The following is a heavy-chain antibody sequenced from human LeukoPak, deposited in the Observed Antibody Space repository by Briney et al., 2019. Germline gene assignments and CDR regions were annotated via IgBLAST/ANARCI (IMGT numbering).Heavy chain of an antibody. CDR3: AKGRQARWLQSLFDY. CDR2: ISGSGDTT. J-gene: IGHJ4*02. V-gene: IGHV3-23*01. CDR1: GFTFSSYA. D-gene: IGHD5-24*01. Sequence: GGSLRLSCAASGFTFSSYAMSWVRQAPGKGLEWVSGISGSGDTTYYAHSVKGRFTISRDNSKNTLYLQMNSLRAEDTAVYYCAKGRQARWLQSLFDYWGQGTLVTVSS.